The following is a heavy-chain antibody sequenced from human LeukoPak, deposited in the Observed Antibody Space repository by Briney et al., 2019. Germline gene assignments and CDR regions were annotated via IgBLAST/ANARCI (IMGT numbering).Heavy chain of an antibody. V-gene: IGHV4-59*12. CDR3: ARGVVVVVAATPGGGYYYYGMDV. D-gene: IGHD2-15*01. J-gene: IGHJ6*02. Sequence: SETLSLTCTVSGGSISSYYWSWIRQPPGKGLEWIGYIYYSGSTNYNPSLKSRVTISVDTSKNQFSLKLSSVTAADTAVYYCARGVVVVVAATPGGGYYYYGMDVWGQGTTVTVSS. CDR1: GGSISSYY. CDR2: IYYSGST.